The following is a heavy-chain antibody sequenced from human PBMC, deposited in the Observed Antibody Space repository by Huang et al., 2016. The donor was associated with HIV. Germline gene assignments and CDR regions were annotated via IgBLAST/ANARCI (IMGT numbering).Heavy chain of an antibody. D-gene: IGHD1-26*01. J-gene: IGHJ4*02. CDR3: AAQWELRGGVDF. V-gene: IGHV3-53*01. CDR1: GFTVSSNY. Sequence: EVQLVESGGGLIQPGGSLRLSCAASGFTVSSNYMSWVRQAPGKGLGWVSVIYSDDSTYFADSVKGRFTISRDNSKNTLYLQMNSLRAEDTAVYYCAAQWELRGGVDFWGQGTLVTVSS. CDR2: IYSDDST.